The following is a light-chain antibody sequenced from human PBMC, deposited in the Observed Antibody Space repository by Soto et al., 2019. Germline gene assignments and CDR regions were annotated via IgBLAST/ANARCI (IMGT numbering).Light chain of an antibody. V-gene: IGKV3-20*01. CDR2: GAS. Sequence: EIELTQSPATLSVSTGERATLSCRASRSVSTNLAWYQQTPGQAPRLLIYGASSRATGLPPRFSGSESGTDFTLTIDRLEPEDFAVYFCQQYGSSPPTFGQGTKVDIK. CDR3: QQYGSSPPT. CDR1: RSVSTN. J-gene: IGKJ1*01.